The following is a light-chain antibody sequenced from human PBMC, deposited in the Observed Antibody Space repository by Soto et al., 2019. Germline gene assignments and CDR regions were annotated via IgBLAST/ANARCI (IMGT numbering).Light chain of an antibody. CDR2: KAS. CDR1: ESISSW. V-gene: IGKV1-5*03. Sequence: DIQMTQSPSTLSASVGDRVTITCRASESISSWLAWYQHKPGKAPKLLIYKASSLESGVPSRFSGSGSGTEFTLTISSLQPDDFATYYCQQYNSYSLTFGGGTKVEIK. CDR3: QQYNSYSLT. J-gene: IGKJ4*01.